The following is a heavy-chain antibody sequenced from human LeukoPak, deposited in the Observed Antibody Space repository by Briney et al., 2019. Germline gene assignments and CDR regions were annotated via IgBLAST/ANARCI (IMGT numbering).Heavy chain of an antibody. J-gene: IGHJ6*03. CDR1: GYRFTSYA. Sequence: ASVKVSCKASGYRFTSYAMNWVRQAPGQGLEWMGWFNTNTGNSTYAQGFTGRYVFSLDTSVSTAYLQISSLKAEDTAVYYCARGRGGSTLYYYYYMDVWGKGTTVTVSS. CDR3: ARGRGGSTLYYYYYMDV. CDR2: FNTNTGNS. V-gene: IGHV7-4-1*02. D-gene: IGHD6-13*01.